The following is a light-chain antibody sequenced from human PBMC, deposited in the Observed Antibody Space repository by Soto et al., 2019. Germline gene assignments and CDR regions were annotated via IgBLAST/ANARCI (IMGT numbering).Light chain of an antibody. Sequence: EIVLTQSPATLSLSPGERATLSCRASQSVSNYLAWYQQKPGQPPRLLIYDAFKRATGISPRFSGVGSGTDFTLTISSLEPKDFAVYYCQQRSDWPVTFGPGTKVDFK. CDR1: QSVSNY. CDR3: QQRSDWPVT. CDR2: DAF. V-gene: IGKV3-11*01. J-gene: IGKJ3*01.